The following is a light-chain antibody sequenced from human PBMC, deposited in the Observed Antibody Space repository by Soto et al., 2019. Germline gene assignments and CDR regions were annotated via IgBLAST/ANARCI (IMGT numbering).Light chain of an antibody. J-gene: IGKJ2*03. V-gene: IGKV3-15*01. CDR3: QQYNDWPPYS. CDR2: GAF. Sequence: EIGMTKSPATVAVSPGERARLSCRASQSVSFNVAWYQQQRGQAPRLLIYGAFIRATGIPARFSGSGSGTEFTLTISSLQSDDFAVYYCQQYNDWPPYSFGQGTKVDIK. CDR1: QSVSFN.